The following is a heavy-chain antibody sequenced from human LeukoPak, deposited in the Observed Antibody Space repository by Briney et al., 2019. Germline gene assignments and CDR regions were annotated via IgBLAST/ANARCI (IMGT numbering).Heavy chain of an antibody. J-gene: IGHJ4*02. CDR3: VKGVVVVAAPYFDY. CDR1: GFTFSSYG. D-gene: IGHD2-15*01. Sequence: GGSLRLSCSASGFTFSSYGMQCVRQAPGKGLEYVSGISYNGGSPYYADSVKGRFTISRDNSKNTLYLQMSSLRAEDTAVYYCVKGVVVVAAPYFDYWGQGTLVTVSS. V-gene: IGHV3-64D*08. CDR2: ISYNGGSP.